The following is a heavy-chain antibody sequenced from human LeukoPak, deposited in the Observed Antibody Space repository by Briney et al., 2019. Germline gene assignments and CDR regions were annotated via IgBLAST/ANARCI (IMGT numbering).Heavy chain of an antibody. CDR3: ARDSESGWSDY. J-gene: IGHJ4*02. CDR2: IDSSGGYI. Sequence: GGSLRLSCEASGFTFNTYSMNWARQAPGKGLEWVSSIDSSGGYIFYADSVKGRFIISRDNAKDSLYLQMNSLRVEDTAVYYCARDSESGWSDYWGQGTLVTVSS. CDR1: GFTFNTYS. D-gene: IGHD6-19*01. V-gene: IGHV3-21*06.